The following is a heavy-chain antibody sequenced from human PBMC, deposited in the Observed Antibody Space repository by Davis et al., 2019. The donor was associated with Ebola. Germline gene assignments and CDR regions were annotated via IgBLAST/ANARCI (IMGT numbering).Heavy chain of an antibody. CDR1: GFTFSNFH. CDR2: IDPDGTGT. V-gene: IGHV3-74*01. J-gene: IGHJ4*01. D-gene: IGHD5-12*01. Sequence: PGGSLRLSCAASGFTFSNFHIHWVRQTPGKGLVWVARIDPDGTGTNYADSVKGRFTISRDNAKNTLPLQMNSLRVEDTAVYYCVRDSGYYSHDYWGHGTLVTVSS. CDR3: VRDSGYYSHDY.